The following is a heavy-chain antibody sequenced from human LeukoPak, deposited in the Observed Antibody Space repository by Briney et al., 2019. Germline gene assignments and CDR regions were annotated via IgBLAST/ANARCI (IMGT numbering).Heavy chain of an antibody. V-gene: IGHV3-48*04. J-gene: IGHJ4*02. CDR2: ISSSSRTI. CDR1: GITFSSHS. D-gene: IGHD5-18*01. CDR3: ARSAASFGYGGGFDY. Sequence: GGSLRLSCVDSGITFSSHSMNWVRQTPGKGLEWVAYISSSSRTIYYADSVKGRFTISRDNAESSLYLQMHSLRGEDTAVYYCARSAASFGYGGGFDYWGQGTLVTVSS.